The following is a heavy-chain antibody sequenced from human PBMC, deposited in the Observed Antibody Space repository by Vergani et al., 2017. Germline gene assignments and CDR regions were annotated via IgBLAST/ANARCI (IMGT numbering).Heavy chain of an antibody. V-gene: IGHV1-69*13. Sequence: QVQLVQSGAEVKKPGSSVKVSCKASGGTFSSYAISWVRQAPGQGLEWMGGIIPIFGTANYAQKFQGRVTITADESTSTAYMELSSLRSEDTDVYYCARVRVDDYGDYRAIDYWGQGTLVTVSS. CDR3: ARVRVDDYGDYRAIDY. D-gene: IGHD4-17*01. J-gene: IGHJ4*02. CDR1: GGTFSSYA. CDR2: IIPIFGTA.